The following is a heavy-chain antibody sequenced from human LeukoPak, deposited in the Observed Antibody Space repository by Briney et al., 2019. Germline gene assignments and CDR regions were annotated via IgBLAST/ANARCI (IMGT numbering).Heavy chain of an antibody. J-gene: IGHJ4*02. CDR3: ARDYYDSSGYYFSFITRY. V-gene: IGHV1-18*01. CDR2: ISAYNGNT. Sequence: ASVKVSCKASGYTFTSYGISWVRQAPGQRLEWMGWISAYNGNTNYAQKLQGRVTMTTDTSTSTAYMELRSLRSDDTAAYYCARDYYDSSGYYFSFITRYWGQGTLVTVSS. D-gene: IGHD3-22*01. CDR1: GYTFTSYG.